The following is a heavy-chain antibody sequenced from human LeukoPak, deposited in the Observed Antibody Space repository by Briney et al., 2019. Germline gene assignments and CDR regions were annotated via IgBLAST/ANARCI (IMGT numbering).Heavy chain of an antibody. J-gene: IGHJ4*02. CDR3: ARDRPPSWSTDY. V-gene: IGHV1-2*06. D-gene: IGHD2-15*01. Sequence: ASVKVSCKASVYTFTGYYMHWVRQAPGQGLEWMGRINPNSGGTNYAQKFQGRVTMTRDTSISTAYMELSRLRSDDTAVYYCARDRPPSWSTDYWGQGTLVTVSS. CDR1: VYTFTGYY. CDR2: INPNSGGT.